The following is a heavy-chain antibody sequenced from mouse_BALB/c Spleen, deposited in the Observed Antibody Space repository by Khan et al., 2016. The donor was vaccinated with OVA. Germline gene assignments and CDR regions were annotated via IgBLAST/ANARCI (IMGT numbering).Heavy chain of an antibody. Sequence: EVQLQESGPGLVKPSQSLSLTCTVTGYSITSGYVWNWLRQFPGNKLERMGYLSYSGSTNYNPSLKSRIPINPDTSTNQFFLQLNSVTTEDTATFYSARTARIKYWGQGTTLTVSS. CDR3: ARTARIKY. CDR2: LSYSGST. D-gene: IGHD1-2*01. V-gene: IGHV3-2*02. CDR1: GYSITSGYV. J-gene: IGHJ2*01.